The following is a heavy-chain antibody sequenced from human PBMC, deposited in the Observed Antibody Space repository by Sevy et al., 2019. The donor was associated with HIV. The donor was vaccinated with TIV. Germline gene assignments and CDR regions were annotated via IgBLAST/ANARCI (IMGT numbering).Heavy chain of an antibody. CDR3: ATLYTYYDFWSGSTLYGMDV. V-gene: IGHV1-2*02. Sequence: ASVKVSCKASGYTFTGYYMHWVRQAPGQGLEWMGWINPNSGGTNYAQKFQGRVTMTRDTSISTAYMELSRLRPDDTAVYYCATLYTYYDFWSGSTLYGMDVWGQGTTVTVSS. D-gene: IGHD3-3*01. CDR2: INPNSGGT. CDR1: GYTFTGYY. J-gene: IGHJ6*02.